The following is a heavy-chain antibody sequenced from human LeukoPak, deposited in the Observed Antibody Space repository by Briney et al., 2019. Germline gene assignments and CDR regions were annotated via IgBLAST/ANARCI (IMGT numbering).Heavy chain of an antibody. CDR1: GYTFTSYG. CDR3: ARDGNSGYDYYYYYGMDV. J-gene: IGHJ6*04. V-gene: IGHV1-18*04. Sequence: ASVKVSCKASGYTFTSYGISWVRQAPGQGLEWMGWISAYNGNTNYAQKLQGRVTMITDTSTSTAYMELRSLRSDDTAVYYCARDGNSGYDYYYYYGMDVWGKGTTVTVSS. CDR2: ISAYNGNT. D-gene: IGHD5-12*01.